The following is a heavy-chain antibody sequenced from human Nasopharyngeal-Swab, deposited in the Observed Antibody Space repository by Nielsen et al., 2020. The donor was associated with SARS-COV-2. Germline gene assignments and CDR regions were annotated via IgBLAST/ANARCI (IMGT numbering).Heavy chain of an antibody. CDR2: IYSGGST. J-gene: IGHJ3*02. CDR1: GFTVSSNY. CDR3: ASCHDYGGNGGAFDI. D-gene: IGHD4-23*01. V-gene: IGHV3-53*01. Sequence: GESLKISCAASGFTVSSNYMRWVRQAPGKGLEWVSVIYSGGSTYYADSVKGRFTISRDNSKNTLYLQMNSLRAEDTAVYYCASCHDYGGNGGAFDIWGQGTMVTVSS.